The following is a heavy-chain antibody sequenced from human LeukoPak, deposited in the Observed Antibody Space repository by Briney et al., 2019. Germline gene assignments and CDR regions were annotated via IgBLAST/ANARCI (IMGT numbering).Heavy chain of an antibody. D-gene: IGHD3-3*01. CDR3: LRPRLRYLEWLSIDY. CDR1: GFTLSSNY. Sequence: GGSLSLSCAASGFTLSSNYMSWVRQAPGKGLEWVSVIYSGVSTYYTDSAKGRFTISRDNSKNTLYPQMNTLRPADTRLYFSLRPRLRYLEWLSIDYWGQGTLVTVSS. J-gene: IGHJ4*02. CDR2: IYSGVST. V-gene: IGHV3-66*02.